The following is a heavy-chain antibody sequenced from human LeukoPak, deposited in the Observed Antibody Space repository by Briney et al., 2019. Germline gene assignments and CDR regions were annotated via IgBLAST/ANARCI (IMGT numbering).Heavy chain of an antibody. Sequence: SETLSLTCTVSGGSISSSSYYWGWIRQPPGKGLEWIGSIYYSGSTYYNPSLKSRVTISVDTSKNQFSLKLSSVTAADTAVYYCARVEEDSSGCFDYWGQGTLVTVSS. D-gene: IGHD6-19*01. CDR3: ARVEEDSSGCFDY. J-gene: IGHJ4*02. CDR2: IYYSGST. CDR1: GGSISSSSYY. V-gene: IGHV4-39*07.